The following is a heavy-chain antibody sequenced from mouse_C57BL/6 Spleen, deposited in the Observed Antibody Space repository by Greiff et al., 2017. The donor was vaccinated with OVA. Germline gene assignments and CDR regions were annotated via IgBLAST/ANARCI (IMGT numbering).Heavy chain of an antibody. CDR1: GYTFTSYW. J-gene: IGHJ4*01. CDR2: IDPSDSYT. V-gene: IGHV1-69*01. D-gene: IGHD2-12*01. CDR3: ARLRRGDYYAMDY. Sequence: QVQLKESGAELVMPGASVKLSCKASGYTFTSYWMHWVKQRPGQGLEWIGEIDPSDSYTNYNQKFKGKSTLTVDKSSSTAYMQLSSLTSEDSAVYYCARLRRGDYYAMDYWGQGTSVTVSS.